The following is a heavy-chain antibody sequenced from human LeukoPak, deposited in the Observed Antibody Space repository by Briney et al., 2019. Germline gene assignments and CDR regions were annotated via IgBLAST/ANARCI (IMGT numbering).Heavy chain of an antibody. D-gene: IGHD6-19*01. CDR3: ARDFYSSGWCVLDY. Sequence: GGSLRLSCTASGFAFSFFAMSWLRQPPGKGLEWVSTINANSGATSYAASVRGRFTISRDNAKNTLYLQMNSLRAEDTAVYYCARDFYSSGWCVLDYWGQGTLVTVSS. CDR1: GFAFSFFA. J-gene: IGHJ4*02. CDR2: INANSGAT. V-gene: IGHV3-23*01.